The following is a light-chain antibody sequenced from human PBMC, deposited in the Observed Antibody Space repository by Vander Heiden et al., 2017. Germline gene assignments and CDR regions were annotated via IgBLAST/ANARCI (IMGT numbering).Light chain of an antibody. Sequence: QPSLSQPPSASESRGPSVAISCTGTNSDVGGYYYVSWYQQDPGKAPKLMIYEVNKRPSGVPDRFSGSKSGNTASLTVSGLQAEDEADYYCSSYAGNNNFVFGTGTKVTVL. CDR3: SSYAGNNNFV. CDR2: EVN. V-gene: IGLV2-8*01. CDR1: NSDVGGYYY. J-gene: IGLJ1*01.